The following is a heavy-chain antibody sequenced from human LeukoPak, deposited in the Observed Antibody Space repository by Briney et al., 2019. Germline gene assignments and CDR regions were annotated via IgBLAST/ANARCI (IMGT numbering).Heavy chain of an antibody. D-gene: IGHD3-16*02. J-gene: IGHJ4*02. CDR2: INPNSGGT. V-gene: IGHV1-2*02. Sequence: VASVKVSCKASGYTFTGYYMHWVRQAPGQGLEWMGWINPNSGGTNYAQKFQGRVTMTRDTSISTAYMELSRLRSDDTAVYYCARVTGGRYQSPYYYFDYWGQGTLVTVSS. CDR1: GYTFTGYY. CDR3: ARVTGGRYQSPYYYFDY.